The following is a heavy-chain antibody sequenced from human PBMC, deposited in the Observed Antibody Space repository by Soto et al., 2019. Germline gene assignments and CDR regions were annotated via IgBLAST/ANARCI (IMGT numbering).Heavy chain of an antibody. CDR1: GDSISNLDYF. Sequence: SETLSLTCSVSGDSISNLDYFWAWIRQPPGQALEYIGYIYKSATTYYNPSFESRVAISVDTSKSQFSLNVTSATAADTAVYFCARGRYCLTGRCFPNWFDSWGQGALVTVSS. J-gene: IGHJ5*01. D-gene: IGHD7-27*01. CDR2: IYKSATT. CDR3: ARGRYCLTGRCFPNWFDS. V-gene: IGHV4-30-4*01.